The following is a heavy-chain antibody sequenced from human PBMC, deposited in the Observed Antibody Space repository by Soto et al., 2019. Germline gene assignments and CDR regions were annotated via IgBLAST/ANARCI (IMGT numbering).Heavy chain of an antibody. CDR3: ARQRTTVVTQAYFDH. CDR2: IYYSGRT. Sequence: SETLSLTCIVSGESISSSSYYWGWIRQPPGKGLEWIGSIYYSGRTYYNPSFKSRVTISIDTSKNQFSLKLSSVTATDTAVYYCARQRTTVVTQAYFDHWGQGALVTV. V-gene: IGHV4-39*01. J-gene: IGHJ4*02. CDR1: GESISSSSYY. D-gene: IGHD2-21*02.